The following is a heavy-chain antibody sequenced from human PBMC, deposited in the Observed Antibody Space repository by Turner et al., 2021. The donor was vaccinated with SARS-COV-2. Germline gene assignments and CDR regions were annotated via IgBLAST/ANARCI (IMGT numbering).Heavy chain of an antibody. V-gene: IGHV3-33*01. CDR2: IWYDGSNE. D-gene: IGHD2-15*01. Sequence: QVQLVESGGGVVQPGRSLRLSCAASGFTFSSFGMHWVRPAPGKGLELVAVIWYDGSNEYYADSVKGRFTISRDNSKNTLYLQMNSLRAEDTAVYYCARDCLPLLAFYYGLDVWGQGTTVTVSS. J-gene: IGHJ6*02. CDR3: ARDCLPLLAFYYGLDV. CDR1: GFTFSSFG.